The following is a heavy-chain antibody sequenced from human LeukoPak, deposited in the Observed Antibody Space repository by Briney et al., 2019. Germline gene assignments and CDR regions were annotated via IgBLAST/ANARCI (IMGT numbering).Heavy chain of an antibody. D-gene: IGHD1-26*01. CDR3: VSGGWEPLHY. CDR1: GFTFSSYS. J-gene: IGHJ4*02. V-gene: IGHV3-21*04. CDR2: ISSSSSYI. Sequence: GGSLRLSCAASGFTFSSYSMNWVRQAPGKGLEWVSSISSSSSYIYYADSVKGRFTISRDNSKNTLYLQMNSLRAEDTAVYYCVSGGWEPLHYWGQGTLVTVSS.